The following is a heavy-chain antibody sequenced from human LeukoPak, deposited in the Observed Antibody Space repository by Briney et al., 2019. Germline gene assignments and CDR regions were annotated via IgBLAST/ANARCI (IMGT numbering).Heavy chain of an antibody. CDR1: GFTFSSYA. D-gene: IGHD4-11*01. CDR3: ARSYSNHLFGLDV. CDR2: IYSGGST. Sequence: GGSLRLSCAASGFTFSSYAMTWVRQAPGKGLEWVSVIYSGGSTYYADSVKGRVAISRDNSKNTVFLQMNSVRAEDTAVYYCARSYSNHLFGLDVWGQGTTVTVSS. J-gene: IGHJ6*02. V-gene: IGHV3-66*01.